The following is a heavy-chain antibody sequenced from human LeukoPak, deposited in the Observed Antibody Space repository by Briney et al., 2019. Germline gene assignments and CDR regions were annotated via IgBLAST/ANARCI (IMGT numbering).Heavy chain of an antibody. D-gene: IGHD1-26*01. CDR2: IYPVDSDT. CDR3: ARSGGSYLPRYVDV. CDR1: GYSFSSYW. J-gene: IGHJ6*01. V-gene: IGHV5-51*01. Sequence: GESLNISCKGSGYSFSSYWIGWVRQMPGKGLEWMGIIYPVDSDTRYSPSCQGQVTMSVDKSISTAYLQWSSLKPSDTAMSYCARSGGSYLPRYVDVWGQGTTVTVSS.